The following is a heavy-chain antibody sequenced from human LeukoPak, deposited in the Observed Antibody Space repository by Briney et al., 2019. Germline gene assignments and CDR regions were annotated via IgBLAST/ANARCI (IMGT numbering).Heavy chain of an antibody. V-gene: IGHV3-7*01. CDR2: INTDGSEE. CDR3: ARMINIPAAGDYFDY. J-gene: IGHJ4*02. D-gene: IGHD6-13*01. Sequence: GXSLRLSCAASGFTFSSYWMSWVRQTPGKGLEWVANINTDGSEEEYVDSVKGGFTISRDNTKNSLYMQMNSLRAGDRALYYCARMINIPAAGDYFDYWGQGVLVTVSS. CDR1: GFTFSSYW.